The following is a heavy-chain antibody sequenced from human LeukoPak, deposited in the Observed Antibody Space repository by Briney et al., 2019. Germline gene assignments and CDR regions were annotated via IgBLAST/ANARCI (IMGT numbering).Heavy chain of an antibody. D-gene: IGHD2-15*01. CDR2: IRYDGSNK. J-gene: IGHJ5*02. CDR3: AKVGGYCSGGSCFFSPFDP. Sequence: TGGSLRLSCAASGFTFSSYAMSWVRQAPGKGLEWVASIRYDGSNKYYADSVKGRFTISRDNSKNTLYLQMNSLRAEDTAVYYCAKVGGYCSGGSCFFSPFDPWGQGTLVTVSS. V-gene: IGHV3-30*02. CDR1: GFTFSSYA.